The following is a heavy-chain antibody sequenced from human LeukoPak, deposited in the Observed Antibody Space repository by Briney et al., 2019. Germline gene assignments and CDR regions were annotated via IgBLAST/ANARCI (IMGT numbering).Heavy chain of an antibody. J-gene: IGHJ4*02. CDR1: GFTFDDYA. CDR2: IRWSSGSI. V-gene: IGHV3-9*03. Sequence: GGSLRLSCAASGFTFDDYAMHWVRQAPGKGLEWVSGIRWSSGSIGYADSVKGRFTISRDNAKNSLYLQMNSLRAEDMALYYCAKAGRHSYGLGVWFDYWGQGTLVTVSS. CDR3: AKAGRHSYGLGVWFDY. D-gene: IGHD5-18*01.